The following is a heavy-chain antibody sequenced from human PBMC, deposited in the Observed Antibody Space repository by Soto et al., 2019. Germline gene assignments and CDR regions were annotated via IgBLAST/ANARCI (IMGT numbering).Heavy chain of an antibody. CDR3: ARGDYHDTSGPFSDAFDV. D-gene: IGHD3-22*01. CDR2: ISSNGGST. Sequence: GAPRLSRLAPGFTFSSYAIHWVRPAPGKGLEYVSAISSNGGSTYYADSVKGRFTISRDNSKNTLYLQMNSLRAEDTAVYYCARGDYHDTSGPFSDAFDVWGQGTTVTVSS. J-gene: IGHJ3*01. V-gene: IGHV3-64*04. CDR1: GFTFSSYA.